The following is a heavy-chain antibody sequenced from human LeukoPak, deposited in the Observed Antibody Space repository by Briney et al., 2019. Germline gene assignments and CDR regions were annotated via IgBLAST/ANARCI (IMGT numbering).Heavy chain of an antibody. J-gene: IGHJ5*01. CDR2: ISAYNGNT. CDR1: GYTFTSYG. V-gene: IGHV1-18*01. CDR3: ARDSTVAAAGKGVWWFDS. Sequence: GASVKVSCKASGYTFTSYGISWVRQAPGHGLEWMGWISAYNGNTNYAQKLQGRVTMTTDTSTSTAYMELRSLRSDDTAVYYCARDSTVAAAGKGVWWFDSWGQGTLVSVSS. D-gene: IGHD6-13*01.